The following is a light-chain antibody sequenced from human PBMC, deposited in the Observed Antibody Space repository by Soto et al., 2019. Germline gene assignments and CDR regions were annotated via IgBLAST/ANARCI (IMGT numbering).Light chain of an antibody. V-gene: IGKV1-39*01. J-gene: IGKJ1*01. Sequence: DIQMTQSPSSLSASVGDRVTITCRASHSISSNLNWYQQKPGKAPELLIYAASTLQSGVPSRFSGSGSGTDFTLAISALQPEDFATYYCQQSSGTHRTVGQGTKVDTK. CDR3: QQSSGTHRT. CDR2: AAS. CDR1: HSISSN.